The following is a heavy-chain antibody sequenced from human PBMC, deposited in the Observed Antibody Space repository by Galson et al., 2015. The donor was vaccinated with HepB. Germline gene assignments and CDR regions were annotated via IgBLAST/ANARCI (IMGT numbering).Heavy chain of an antibody. D-gene: IGHD6-13*01. V-gene: IGHV3-30-3*01. J-gene: IGHJ4*02. Sequence: SLRLSCAASGFTFSTYAMHWVRQAPGKGLEWVAVISYAGTNKYYADSVKGRFTISRDNSKNTLYLQMNSLRGEDTAVYYCARDPEEGSSWYESYLAYWGQGTLVTVSS. CDR1: GFTFSTYA. CDR3: ARDPEEGSSWYESYLAY. CDR2: ISYAGTNK.